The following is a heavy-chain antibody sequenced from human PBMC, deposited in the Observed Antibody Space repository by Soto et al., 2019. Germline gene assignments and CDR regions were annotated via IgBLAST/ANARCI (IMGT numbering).Heavy chain of an antibody. CDR3: ATGKGYDFWSGYYLGYFDY. J-gene: IGHJ4*02. CDR1: GGSIRGYY. CDR2: IYYSGST. V-gene: IGHV4-59*04. D-gene: IGHD3-3*01. Sequence: SETLSLTCTVSGGSIRGYYWSWIRQPPGKGLEWIGCIYYSGSTYYNPSLKSRVTISVDTSKNQFSLKLSSVTAADTAVYYCATGKGYDFWSGYYLGYFDYWGQGTLVTVSS.